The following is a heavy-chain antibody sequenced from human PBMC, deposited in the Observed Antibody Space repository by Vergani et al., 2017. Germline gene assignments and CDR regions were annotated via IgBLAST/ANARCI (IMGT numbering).Heavy chain of an antibody. V-gene: IGHV3-23*04. D-gene: IGHD5-18*01. Sequence: EVQLVESGGGLVQPGGSLRLSCAASGFTFSSYAMSWVRQAPGKGLEWVSAISGSGGSTYYADSVKGRFTISRDNSKNTLYLQMNSLRAEDTAVYYCAKSRGRGYSHVLGHDAFDIWGQGTMVTVSS. CDR1: GFTFSSYA. CDR2: ISGSGGST. CDR3: AKSRGRGYSHVLGHDAFDI. J-gene: IGHJ3*02.